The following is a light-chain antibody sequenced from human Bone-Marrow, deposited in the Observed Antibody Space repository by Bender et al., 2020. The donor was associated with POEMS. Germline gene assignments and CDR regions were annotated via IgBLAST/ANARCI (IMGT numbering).Light chain of an antibody. CDR3: CSYAGDETFV. V-gene: IGLV2-23*02. J-gene: IGLJ2*01. CDR2: EDN. CDR1: SSDVGYYNL. Sequence: QSALTQPASVSGSPGQSITISCTGTSSDVGYYNLVSWYQQHPGKAPKLMTYEDNKRPSGISNRFSGSKSGNTASLTISGLQAEDEADYYCCSYAGDETFVFGGGTKLTV.